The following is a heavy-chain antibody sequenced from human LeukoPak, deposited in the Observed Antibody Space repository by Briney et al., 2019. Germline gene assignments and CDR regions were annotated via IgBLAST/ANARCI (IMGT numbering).Heavy chain of an antibody. Sequence: GGSLRLSCAASGFTVSSNYMSWVRQAPGKGLEWVSVIYSGGSTYYADSVKGRFTISRHNSKNTLYLQMNSLRAEDTAVYYCARGQGIVVVPAAGGYGMDVWGQGTTVTVSS. CDR1: GFTVSSNY. J-gene: IGHJ6*02. CDR3: ARGQGIVVVPAAGGYGMDV. D-gene: IGHD2-2*01. V-gene: IGHV3-53*04. CDR2: IYSGGST.